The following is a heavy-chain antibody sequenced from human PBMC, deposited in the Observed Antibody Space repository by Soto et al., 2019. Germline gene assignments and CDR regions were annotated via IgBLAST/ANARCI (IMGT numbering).Heavy chain of an antibody. CDR1: GGSITGGSISSTTYY. J-gene: IGHJ6*02. CDR3: TRGYAGTSYYYAMDV. CDR2: FFIGGNT. V-gene: IGHV4-39*07. Sequence: SETLSLTCTVSGGSITGGSISSTTYYWGWMRQPPGKGLEWIASFFIGGNTYYNPSLKSRVTTSVDTSKNQFSLKLSSATAADTAVYYCTRGYAGTSYYYAMDVWGQGTTVT. D-gene: IGHD3-10*01.